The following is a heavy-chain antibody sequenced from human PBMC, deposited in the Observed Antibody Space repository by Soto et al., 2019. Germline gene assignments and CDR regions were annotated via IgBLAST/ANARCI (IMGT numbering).Heavy chain of an antibody. J-gene: IGHJ6*02. Sequence: GGPLSPSCAASVLTFRSYALTWLGQAQEKGLEWVSGISGSGGTKYYADSVRGRFSISRDNAKNSLYLQMNSLRAEDTAVYYCARDTYSSSWYYYYGMDVWGQGTTVTVSS. V-gene: IGHV3-23*01. D-gene: IGHD6-13*01. CDR2: ISGSGGTK. CDR1: VLTFRSYA. CDR3: ARDTYSSSWYYYYGMDV.